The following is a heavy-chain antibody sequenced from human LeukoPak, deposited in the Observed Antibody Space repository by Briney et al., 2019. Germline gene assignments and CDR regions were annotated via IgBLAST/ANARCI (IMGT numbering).Heavy chain of an antibody. D-gene: IGHD1-1*01. CDR2: SYPGDSDT. J-gene: IGHJ3*02. Sequence: GESLKISCKGSGYSFTSYWIGWVRQMPGKGLEGMGISYPGDSDTRYSPSFQGQVTISADKSISTAYLQWSSLKASDTAMYYCARTSTGTSPYDAFDIWGPGTMVTVSS. CDR1: GYSFTSYW. V-gene: IGHV5-51*01. CDR3: ARTSTGTSPYDAFDI.